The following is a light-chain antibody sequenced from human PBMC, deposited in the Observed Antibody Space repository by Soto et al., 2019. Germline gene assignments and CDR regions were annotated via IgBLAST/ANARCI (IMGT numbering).Light chain of an antibody. J-gene: IGKJ3*01. CDR1: QSVTSK. Sequence: EIVMTQSPVTLSVSPGERATLSCRASQSVTSKLAWYQQKPGQAPRLLIYDASARATGVQARFSGSGSGTEFTLTISNLQSEDFAVYYCQQYDNWPPFTFGTGTKLDIK. V-gene: IGKV3-15*01. CDR2: DAS. CDR3: QQYDNWPPFT.